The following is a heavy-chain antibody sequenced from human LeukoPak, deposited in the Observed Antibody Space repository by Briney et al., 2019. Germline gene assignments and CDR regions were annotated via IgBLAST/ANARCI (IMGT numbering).Heavy chain of an antibody. CDR3: ARWGIAAAYAEFDY. D-gene: IGHD6-13*01. J-gene: IGHJ4*02. CDR2: ISAYNGNT. CDR1: GYTFTSYG. Sequence: ASVKVSCKASGYTFTSYGISWVRQAPGQGLEWMGWISAYNGNTNYAQKLQGRVTMTTDTSTSTAYMELRSLRSEDTAVYYCARWGIAAAYAEFDYWGQGTLVTVSS. V-gene: IGHV1-18*01.